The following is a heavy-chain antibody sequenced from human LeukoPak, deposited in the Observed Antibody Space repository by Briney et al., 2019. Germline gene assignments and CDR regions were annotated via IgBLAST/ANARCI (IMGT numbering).Heavy chain of an antibody. J-gene: IGHJ6*02. CDR3: AREDCSGGSCPYGMDV. Sequence: SETLSLTCTVSGGSISSSSYYWGWIRQPPGKGLEWIGSIYYSGSTYYNPSLKSRVTISVDTSKNQVSLKLRSVTAADTAVYYCAREDCSGGSCPYGMDVWGQGTTVTVSS. CDR2: IYYSGST. CDR1: GGSISSSSYY. D-gene: IGHD2-15*01. V-gene: IGHV4-39*07.